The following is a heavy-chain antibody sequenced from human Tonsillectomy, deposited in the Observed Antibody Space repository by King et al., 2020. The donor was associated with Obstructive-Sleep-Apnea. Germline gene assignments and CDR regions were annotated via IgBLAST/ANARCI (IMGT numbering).Heavy chain of an antibody. Sequence: VQLVESGGGLVKPGGSLRLSCAASGFIFNTYSMNWVRQAPGKGLEWVSSISSSSSYIYYADSVKGRFTISRDNAKNSLYLQMNSLRAEDTAVYYCAREYYDFWSGSLTYYYYGMDVWGKGTTVTVSS. CDR3: AREYYDFWSGSLTYYYYGMDV. CDR1: GFIFNTYS. D-gene: IGHD3-3*01. V-gene: IGHV3-21*01. J-gene: IGHJ6*04. CDR2: ISSSSSYI.